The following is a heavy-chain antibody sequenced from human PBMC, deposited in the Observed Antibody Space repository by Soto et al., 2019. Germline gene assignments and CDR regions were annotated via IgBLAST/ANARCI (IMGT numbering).Heavy chain of an antibody. CDR3: ARGGEAAAGIDY. V-gene: IGHV1-8*01. CDR1: GYTFTSYY. CDR2: MNPNSGNT. D-gene: IGHD6-13*01. Sequence: ASVKVSCKASGYTFTSYYINWVRQATGQGLEWMGWMNPNSGNTGYAQKFQGRVTMTRNTSISTAYMELSSLRSEDTAVYYCARGGEAAAGIDYWGQGALVTVSS. J-gene: IGHJ4*02.